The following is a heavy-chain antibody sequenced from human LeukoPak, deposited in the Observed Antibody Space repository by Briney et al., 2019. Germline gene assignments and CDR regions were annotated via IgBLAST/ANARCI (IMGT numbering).Heavy chain of an antibody. D-gene: IGHD5-24*01. Sequence: SETLSLTCTVSDGSISSSSYYWGWIRQPPGKGLEWIGYIYYSGSTKYNPSPKSRVSISVDTSKNQFSLKLSSVTAADTAVYYCARGAGAGYNLQPFDYWSQGTLVTVSS. CDR3: ARGAGAGYNLQPFDY. CDR2: IYYSGST. J-gene: IGHJ4*02. CDR1: DGSISSSSYY. V-gene: IGHV4-61*05.